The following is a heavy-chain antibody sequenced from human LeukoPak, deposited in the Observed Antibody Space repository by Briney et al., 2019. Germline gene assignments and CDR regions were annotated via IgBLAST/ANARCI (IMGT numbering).Heavy chain of an antibody. D-gene: IGHD3-10*02. CDR1: GLPFSSYE. CDR3: AELGITMIGGV. CDR2: ISSSGSTI. J-gene: IGHJ6*04. Sequence: PGWSLRLSCAASGLPFSSYEMNWVRQAAGKGLEWVSYISSSGSTIYYADSVKGRFTISRDNAKDSLYLQMNSLRAEDTGVYYWAELGITMIGGVWGKGTTVTISS. V-gene: IGHV3-48*03.